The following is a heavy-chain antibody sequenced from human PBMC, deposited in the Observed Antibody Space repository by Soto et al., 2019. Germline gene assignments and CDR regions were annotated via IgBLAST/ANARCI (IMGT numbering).Heavy chain of an antibody. V-gene: IGHV1-69*01. Sequence: QVQLVQSGAEVKKPGSSVKVSCKASGGTFSSYAISWVRQAPGQGLEWIGGIIPIFGTANYAQKFQGRVTITADESTSTAYMELSSLRSEDTAVYYCARGVWGDYYDSSGYYFDYWGQGTLVTVSS. D-gene: IGHD3-22*01. CDR2: IIPIFGTA. CDR3: ARGVWGDYYDSSGYYFDY. CDR1: GGTFSSYA. J-gene: IGHJ4*02.